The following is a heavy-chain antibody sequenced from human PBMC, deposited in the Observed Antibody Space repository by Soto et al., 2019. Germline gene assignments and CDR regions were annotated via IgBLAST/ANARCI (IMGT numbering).Heavy chain of an antibody. J-gene: IGHJ4*02. CDR1: GFTFGDYA. Sequence: GGSLRLSCTASGFTFGDYAMSWVRQAPGKGLEWVGFIRSKAYGGTTEYAASVKGRFTISRDDSKSIAYLQMNSLKTEDTAVYYCTRDLLWFGELSFDYWGQGTLVTVS. CDR3: TRDLLWFGELSFDY. V-gene: IGHV3-49*04. CDR2: IRSKAYGGTT. D-gene: IGHD3-10*01.